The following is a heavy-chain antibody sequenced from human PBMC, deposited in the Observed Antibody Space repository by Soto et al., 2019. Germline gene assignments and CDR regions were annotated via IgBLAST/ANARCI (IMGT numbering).Heavy chain of an antibody. CDR2: IIPIFGTA. V-gene: IGHV1-69*06. Sequence: QVQLVQSGAEVKKPGSSVKVSCKASGGTFSSYAISWVRQAPGQGLEWMGGIIPIFGTANYAQKFQGRVPITADKSTSTAYMELSSLRSEDTAVYYCARDREYYDSSGYYTTFDNWGQGTLVTVSS. CDR3: ARDREYYDSSGYYTTFDN. J-gene: IGHJ4*02. D-gene: IGHD3-22*01. CDR1: GGTFSSYA.